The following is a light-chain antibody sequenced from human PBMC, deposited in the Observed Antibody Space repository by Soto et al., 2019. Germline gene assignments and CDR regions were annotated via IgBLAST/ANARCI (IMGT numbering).Light chain of an antibody. CDR3: HSYDSSLDGWV. CDR2: GNS. V-gene: IGLV1-40*01. CDR1: SSNIGAGYE. J-gene: IGLJ3*02. Sequence: QSVLTQPPSVSGAQGQRITISCTGSSSNIGAGYEVHWYQQLPGTVPKLLIYGNSNRPSGVPDRFSGSKSGTSASLAITGLQAEDEADYYCHSYDSSLDGWVFGGGTKLTVL.